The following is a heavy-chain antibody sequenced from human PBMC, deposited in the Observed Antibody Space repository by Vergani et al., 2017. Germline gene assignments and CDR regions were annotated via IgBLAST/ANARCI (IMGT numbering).Heavy chain of an antibody. CDR3: ARDGPYYDVWSGYSQYKWFDH. CDR2: FYYSGNT. V-gene: IGHV4-30-4*01. J-gene: IGHJ5*02. D-gene: IGHD3-3*01. CDR1: GGSMSSADYY. Sequence: QVQLQESGPGLVKPSQTLSLTCTVSGGSMSSADYYWSWIRQSPGKGLEWIGYFYYSGNTTYNPSLKSRVTISADTSKNQFSLKLRSVTAADTAVYYCARDGPYYDVWSGYSQYKWFDHWGQGTLVTVSS.